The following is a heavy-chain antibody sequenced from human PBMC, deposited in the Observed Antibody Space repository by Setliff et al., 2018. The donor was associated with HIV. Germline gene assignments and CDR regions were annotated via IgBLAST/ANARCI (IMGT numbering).Heavy chain of an antibody. D-gene: IGHD5-12*01. CDR1: GYTFSNYG. J-gene: IGHJ4*02. Sequence: ASVKVSCKASGYTFSNYGITWVRQAPGQGLEWMGWISAYNGNTNYAQKFQGRVTLTTDTSTSTAYMELRSLTSDDTAVYFCARGMGYVGYDWGLPWAPFDSWGQGTLVTVS. CDR3: ARGMGYVGYDWGLPWAPFDS. CDR2: ISAYNGNT. V-gene: IGHV1-18*01.